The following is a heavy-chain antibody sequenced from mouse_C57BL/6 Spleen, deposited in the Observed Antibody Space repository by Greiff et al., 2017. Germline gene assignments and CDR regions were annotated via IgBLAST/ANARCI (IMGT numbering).Heavy chain of an antibody. CDR1: GYEFSSYW. Sequence: QVQLQQSGAELVKPGASVKISCKASGYEFSSYWMNWVKQRPGTGLEWIGQIYPGDGDTNYNGKFKGKATLTADKSSSTADMQLSSLTSEDSAVYFYAKSLITSVVATNFDVWGTGTTVTVSS. J-gene: IGHJ1*03. CDR2: IYPGDGDT. V-gene: IGHV1-80*01. D-gene: IGHD1-1*01. CDR3: AKSLITSVVATNFDV.